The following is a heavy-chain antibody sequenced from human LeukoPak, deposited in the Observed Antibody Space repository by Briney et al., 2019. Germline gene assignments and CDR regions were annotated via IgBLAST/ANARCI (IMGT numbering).Heavy chain of an antibody. D-gene: IGHD6-19*01. CDR1: GFSFSSYW. CDR2: INSDGTST. J-gene: IGHJ4*02. V-gene: IGHV3-74*01. Sequence: PGGSLRLSCAASGFSFSSYWMHWVRQAPGKGLVWVSRINSDGTSTSYADSVKGRFTIPRDNAKNTLHLQMNSLRAEDTAVYYCARASSLADDYWGQGTLVTVSS. CDR3: ARASSLADDY.